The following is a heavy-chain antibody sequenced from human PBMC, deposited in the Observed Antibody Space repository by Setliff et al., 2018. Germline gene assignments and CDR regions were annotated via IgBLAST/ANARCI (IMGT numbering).Heavy chain of an antibody. CDR1: GASITNINYY. V-gene: IGHV4-39*02. Sequence: PSETLSLTCTVSGASITNINYYWGLIRQPPGKGLEWIGSIFYSGRTFYNPSLKSRVTISVDTSKNQFSLTLSSVTAADTAIYYCARDRSALVRGVVHHNYFDPWGQGNKVTVSS. J-gene: IGHJ5*02. CDR2: IFYSGRT. D-gene: IGHD3-10*01. CDR3: ARDRSALVRGVVHHNYFDP.